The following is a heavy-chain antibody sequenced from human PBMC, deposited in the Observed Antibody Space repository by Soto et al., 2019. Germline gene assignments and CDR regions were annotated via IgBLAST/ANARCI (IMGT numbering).Heavy chain of an antibody. V-gene: IGHV1-18*04. CDR1: GYTFTSYG. D-gene: IGHD4-17*01. Sequence: ASVKVSCKASGYTFTSYGISWVRQAPGQGLEWMGWISAYNGNTNYAQKLQGRVTMTTDTSTSTAYMELRSLRSDDTAVYYCARDPPSYGDSNYYYDMDVWGQGTTVTVSS. CDR3: ARDPPSYGDSNYYYDMDV. J-gene: IGHJ6*02. CDR2: ISAYNGNT.